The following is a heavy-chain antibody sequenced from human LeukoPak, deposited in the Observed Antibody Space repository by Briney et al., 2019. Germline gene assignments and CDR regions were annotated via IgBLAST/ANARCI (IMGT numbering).Heavy chain of an antibody. V-gene: IGHV4-31*11. CDR1: GGSISSGGYY. CDR3: ARAGAGGYSYGDLDY. CDR2: ISYSGST. D-gene: IGHD5-18*01. Sequence: SETLSLTCAVSGGSISSGGYYWSWIRQHPGKGLEWIGYISYSGSTYYNPSLESRVSMSADTSENLFSLRLSSATAADTAVYYCARAGAGGYSYGDLDYWGQGTLVTVSS. J-gene: IGHJ4*02.